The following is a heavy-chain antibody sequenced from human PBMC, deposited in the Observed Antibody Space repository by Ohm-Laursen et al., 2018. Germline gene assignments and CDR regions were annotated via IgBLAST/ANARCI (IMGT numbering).Heavy chain of an antibody. CDR1: GFIVNSNH. CDR2: INTEDQT. V-gene: IGHV3-66*01. D-gene: IGHD5-24*01. Sequence: SLRLSCTASGFIVNSNHMSWVRQAPGKGLEWVSVINTEDQTFYLNSVKGRFSISRDNSKNTLYLQMNSLRADDTAVYYCANHRSATWVHKRFDYWGQGTLVTVSS. J-gene: IGHJ4*02. CDR3: ANHRSATWVHKRFDY.